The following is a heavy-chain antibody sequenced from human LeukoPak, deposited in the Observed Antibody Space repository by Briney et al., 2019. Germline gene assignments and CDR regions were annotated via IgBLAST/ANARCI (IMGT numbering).Heavy chain of an antibody. CDR2: IYYSGST. V-gene: IGHV4-59*01. D-gene: IGHD2-15*01. CDR1: GGSISSYY. J-gene: IGHJ6*03. Sequence: SETLSLTCTVPGGSISSYYWSWIRQPPGKGLEWIGYIYYSGSTNYNPSLKSRVTISVDTSKNQFSLKLSSVTAADTAVYYCARVPRVAYYYYMDVWGKGTTVTISS. CDR3: ARVPRVAYYYYMDV.